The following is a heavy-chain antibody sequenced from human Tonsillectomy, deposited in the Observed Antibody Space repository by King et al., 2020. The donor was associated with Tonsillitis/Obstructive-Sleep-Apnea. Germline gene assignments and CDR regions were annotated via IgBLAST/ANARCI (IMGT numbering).Heavy chain of an antibody. Sequence: VQLQQSGPGLVKPSHPHPLTCVISGDSVSSNSAALNWIRQSPSRGLELLGRTKSKSRWFNDFALFVKSRITINPDTSKNQFSLQLNSVTPEDTAVYYCVRGRYSTSSYYHHMDVWDKGTTVTVSS. CDR3: VRGRYSTSSYYHHMDV. CDR1: GDSVSSNSAA. CDR2: TKSKSRWFN. J-gene: IGHJ6*03. V-gene: IGHV6-1*01. D-gene: IGHD6-6*01.